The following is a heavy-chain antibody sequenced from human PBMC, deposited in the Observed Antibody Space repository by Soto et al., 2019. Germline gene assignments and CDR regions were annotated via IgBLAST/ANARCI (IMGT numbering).Heavy chain of an antibody. V-gene: IGHV3-30-3*01. Sequence: QVQLVESGGGVVKPGRSLRLSCAASGFTFSTHAMHWVRQAPGKGLECVAIVSFDGSNKCYADSVQGRFTISRDKSKNTLYLQKSGLTPDDTAVYCCARHQTGITTTGGGRIDLWSQGTLVTVSS. CDR2: VSFDGSNK. J-gene: IGHJ5*02. D-gene: IGHD1-20*01. CDR1: GFTFSTHA. CDR3: ARHQTGITTTGGGRIDL.